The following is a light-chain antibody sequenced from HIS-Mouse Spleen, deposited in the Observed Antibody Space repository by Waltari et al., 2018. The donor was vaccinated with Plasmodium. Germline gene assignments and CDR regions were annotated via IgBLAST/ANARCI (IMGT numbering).Light chain of an antibody. CDR3: QQYNNWPAWT. Sequence: EILMTQSPATLSVSPGERAPLSCRASQSVSSNLAWYQQKPGQAPRLLIYGASTRATGIPARFSGSGSGTEFTLTISSLQSEDFAVYYCQQYNNWPAWTFGQGTKVEIK. V-gene: IGKV3-15*01. CDR2: GAS. CDR1: QSVSSN. J-gene: IGKJ1*01.